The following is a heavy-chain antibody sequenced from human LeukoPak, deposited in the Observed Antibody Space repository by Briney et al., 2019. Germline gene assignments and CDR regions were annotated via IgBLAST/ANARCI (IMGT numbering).Heavy chain of an antibody. J-gene: IGHJ4*02. CDR1: GFTFSSYA. Sequence: RGSLRLSCSASGFTFSSYAMYWVRQAPDKGLEYVSTISSNGGSTYYAASVRGRFTISRDNSKNTLYLQMSSLRAEDTALYYCVKVLSSSSWHNFDSWGQGTLVTVSS. D-gene: IGHD6-13*01. CDR3: VKVLSSSSWHNFDS. CDR2: ISSNGGST. V-gene: IGHV3-64D*09.